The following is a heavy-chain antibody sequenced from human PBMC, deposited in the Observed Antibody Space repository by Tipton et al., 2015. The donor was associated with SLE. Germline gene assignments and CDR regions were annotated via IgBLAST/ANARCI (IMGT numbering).Heavy chain of an antibody. Sequence: TLSLTCTVSGVSISSSYWSWIRQPAAKGLEWIGRIYTSGSTDDNPSLKSRVTMSVDMSNNQIFLQMTSVTAADTAVYFCARVWLNNAFDIWGQGTRVTVSS. J-gene: IGHJ3*02. CDR3: ARVWLNNAFDI. CDR1: GVSISSSY. V-gene: IGHV4-4*07. CDR2: IYTSGST. D-gene: IGHD2/OR15-2a*01.